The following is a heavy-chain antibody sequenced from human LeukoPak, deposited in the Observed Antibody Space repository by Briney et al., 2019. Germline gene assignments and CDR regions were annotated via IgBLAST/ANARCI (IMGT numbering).Heavy chain of an antibody. CDR1: GGSFSGYY. V-gene: IGHV4-34*01. CDR3: ARKAPARYSSGWYLFDY. Sequence: PSETLSLTCAVYGGSFSGYYWSWIRQPPGKGLEWIGEINHSGSTNYNPSLKSRVTISVDTSKNQFSLKLSSVTAADTAVYYCARKAPARYSSGWYLFDYWGQGTLVTVSS. CDR2: INHSGST. J-gene: IGHJ4*02. D-gene: IGHD6-19*01.